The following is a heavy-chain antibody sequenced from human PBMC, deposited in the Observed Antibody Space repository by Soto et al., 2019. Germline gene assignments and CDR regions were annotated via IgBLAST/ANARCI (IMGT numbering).Heavy chain of an antibody. Sequence: HPGGSLRLSCSVSGFIFSSYAMHWVRQAPGKGLEYVASISSEGATTYYADSVKGRFIISRDNSKNTLYLQMSSLRAEETAIYYCVKDRYVDYWGQGILVTVSS. CDR1: GFIFSSYA. CDR3: VKDRYVDY. CDR2: ISSEGATT. J-gene: IGHJ4*02. V-gene: IGHV3-64D*06.